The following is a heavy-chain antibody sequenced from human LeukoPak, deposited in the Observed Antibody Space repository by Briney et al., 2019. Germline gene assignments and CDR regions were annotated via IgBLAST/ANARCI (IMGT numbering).Heavy chain of an antibody. J-gene: IGHJ6*02. CDR3: AREYPTYYYDSSGSPYYYYYYGMDV. CDR2: INTNTGNP. Sequence: ASVKVSCKASGYTFTSYAMNWVRQAPGQGLEWMGWINTNTGNPTYAQGFTGRFVFSLDTSVSTAYLQISSLKAEDTAVYYCAREYPTYYYDSSGSPYYYYYYGMDVWGQGTTVTVSS. V-gene: IGHV7-4-1*02. D-gene: IGHD3-22*01. CDR1: GYTFTSYA.